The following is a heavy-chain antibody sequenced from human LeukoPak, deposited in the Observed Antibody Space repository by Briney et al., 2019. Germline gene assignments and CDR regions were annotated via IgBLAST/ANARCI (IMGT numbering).Heavy chain of an antibody. D-gene: IGHD5-12*01. Sequence: GGSLRLSCATSGFTFSNYWMSWVRQAPGKGLEWVANINQDGSEEYYVDSVRGRFTISRDNAKNSLHLQMNSLRAEDTAVYYCARPYDSNRDHSGYGYWGRGTLVTVSS. CDR3: ARPYDSNRDHSGYGY. CDR1: GFTFSNYW. J-gene: IGHJ4*02. CDR2: INQDGSEE. V-gene: IGHV3-7*02.